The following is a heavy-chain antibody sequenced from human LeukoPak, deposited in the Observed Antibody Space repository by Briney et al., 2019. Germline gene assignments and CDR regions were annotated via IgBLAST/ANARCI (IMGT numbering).Heavy chain of an antibody. CDR2: INPNSGDT. Sequence: PSVKVSCKASGYIFTGYYMHWVRQAPGQGLEWMGWINPNSGDTNYAQKFQGRVTMTRDTSISTAYMELSRLRSDDTAVYYCATDSRITMVRGVSDPWGQGTLVAVSS. CDR1: GYIFTGYY. D-gene: IGHD3-10*01. J-gene: IGHJ5*02. CDR3: ATDSRITMVRGVSDP. V-gene: IGHV1-2*02.